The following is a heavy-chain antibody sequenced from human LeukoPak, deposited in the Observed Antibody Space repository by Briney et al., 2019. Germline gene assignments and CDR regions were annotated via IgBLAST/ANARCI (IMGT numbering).Heavy chain of an antibody. CDR2: ITPSIGST. D-gene: IGHD6-19*01. CDR1: GYTFTSYY. Sequence: ASVKVSCKASGYTFTSYYIHWVRQAPGHGLEWMGIITPSIGSTSYAQKFQDRVTMTRDTSTSTVYMELSSLRSEDTAVYYCARWAWYSSAWYPNHFDYWGQGTLVTVSS. V-gene: IGHV1-46*01. J-gene: IGHJ4*02. CDR3: ARWAWYSSAWYPNHFDY.